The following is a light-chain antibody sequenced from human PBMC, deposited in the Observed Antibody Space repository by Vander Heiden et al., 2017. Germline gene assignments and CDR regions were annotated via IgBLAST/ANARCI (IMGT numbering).Light chain of an antibody. CDR1: QSVSSN. Sequence: EIMMTQSPATLSVSPGERATLSCRASQSVSSNLAWYQQKPGQAPRLLIYGASTRATCIPARFSGSGSGTEFTLTISSLQSEDFAVYYCQQYNNWPLYTFGQGTKLEIK. V-gene: IGKV3-15*01. J-gene: IGKJ2*01. CDR3: QQYNNWPLYT. CDR2: GAS.